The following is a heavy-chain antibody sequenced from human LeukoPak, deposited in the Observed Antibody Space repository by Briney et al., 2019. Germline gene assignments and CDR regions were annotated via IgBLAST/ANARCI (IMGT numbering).Heavy chain of an antibody. J-gene: IGHJ6*02. V-gene: IGHV3-30*18. D-gene: IGHD3-22*01. CDR2: ISYDGSNK. CDR3: AKAGEGSGYLDYYGMDV. CDR1: GFTFSSYG. Sequence: GRSLRLSCAASGFTFSSYGMHWVRQAPGKGLEWVAVISYDGSNKYYADSVKGRFTISRDNSKNTLYLQMNSLRAEDTAVYYCAKAGEGSGYLDYYGMDVWGQGTTVTVSS.